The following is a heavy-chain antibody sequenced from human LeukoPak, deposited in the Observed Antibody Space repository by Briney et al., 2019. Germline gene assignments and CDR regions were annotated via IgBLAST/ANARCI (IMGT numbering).Heavy chain of an antibody. J-gene: IGHJ4*02. CDR2: IYYSGST. CDR1: GGSMSNNSYY. CDR3: ASYSGNYYNFDY. D-gene: IGHD1-26*01. V-gene: IGHV4-39*01. Sequence: SETLSLTCTVSGGSMSNNSYYWGCIRQPPGKGLEWIGSIYYSGSTYYNPSLKSRVTISVDTSKNQFSLKLSSVTAADTAVYYCASYSGNYYNFDYWGQGTLVTVSS.